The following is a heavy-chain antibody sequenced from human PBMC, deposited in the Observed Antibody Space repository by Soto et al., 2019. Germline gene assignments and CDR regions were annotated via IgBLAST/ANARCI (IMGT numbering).Heavy chain of an antibody. CDR2: IDTTGNT. V-gene: IGHV3-13*04. CDR3: TRDIPGMDL. CDR1: GFTLSNYD. Sequence: GGSLRLSCAASGFTLSNYDMHWVRQSLRKGLEWVSAIDTTGNTYYLDSVKGRFTISRDRARNSLYLQMNSLRVGDTAVYLCTRDIPGMDLWGQGTTVTVSS. J-gene: IGHJ6*02.